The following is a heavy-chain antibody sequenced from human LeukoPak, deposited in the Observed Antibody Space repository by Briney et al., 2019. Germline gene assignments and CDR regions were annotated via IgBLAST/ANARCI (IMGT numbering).Heavy chain of an antibody. CDR2: VHLSGRT. Sequence: SGTLSPTCGVSGGSISSTNWWTWVRQPPGEGLEWIGEVHLSGRTNYNPSLESRVTMSVGMSENHISLKLTSVTAADTAVYYCAREGGPYRPLDYSGQGTLVTVSS. V-gene: IGHV4-4*02. CDR3: AREGGPYRPLDY. CDR1: GGSISSTNW. J-gene: IGHJ4*02.